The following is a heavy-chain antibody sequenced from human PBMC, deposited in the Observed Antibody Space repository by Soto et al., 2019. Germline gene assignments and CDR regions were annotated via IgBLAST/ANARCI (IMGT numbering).Heavy chain of an antibody. J-gene: IGHJ4*02. CDR2: ISAYNGNT. CDR3: ARYDVNLGWNDGFWGTGVDY. Sequence: QVQLVQSGAEVKKPGASVKVSCKASGYTFTSYGISWVRQAPGQGLEWMGWISAYNGNTNYAQKLQGRVTMTTDTSTSTAYMELRSLRSDDTAVYYCARYDVNLGWNDGFWGTGVDYWGQGTLVTVSS. D-gene: IGHD1-1*01. CDR1: GYTFTSYG. V-gene: IGHV1-18*01.